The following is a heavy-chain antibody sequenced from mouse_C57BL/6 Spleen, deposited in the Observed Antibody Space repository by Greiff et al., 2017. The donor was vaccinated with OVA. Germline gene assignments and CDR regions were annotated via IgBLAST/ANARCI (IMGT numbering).Heavy chain of an antibody. V-gene: IGHV3-1*01. J-gene: IGHJ4*01. CDR2: ISYSGST. D-gene: IGHD1-1*01. CDR3: ARGYYYGSSSFYAMDY. Sequence: EVQLKESGPGLVKPSQSLSLTCTVTGYSITSGYDWHWIRHFPGNKLEWMGYISYSGSTNYNPSLKSRISITHDTSKNHFFLKLNSVTTEDTATYYCARGYYYGSSSFYAMDYWGQGTSVTVSS. CDR1: GYSITSGYD.